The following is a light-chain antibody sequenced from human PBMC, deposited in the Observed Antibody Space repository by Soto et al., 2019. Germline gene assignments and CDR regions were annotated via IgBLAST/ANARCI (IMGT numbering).Light chain of an antibody. CDR2: DVT. Sequence: QSALTQPASVSGSPGQSITISCTGNSGDVGIYNYVSWYQQHPGKAPKLIIYDVTNRPSGVSNRFSASKSGNTASLTISGLQAEDEADYYCTSYTSSGTYVFGTGTKLTVL. J-gene: IGLJ1*01. CDR3: TSYTSSGTYV. CDR1: SGDVGIYNY. V-gene: IGLV2-14*03.